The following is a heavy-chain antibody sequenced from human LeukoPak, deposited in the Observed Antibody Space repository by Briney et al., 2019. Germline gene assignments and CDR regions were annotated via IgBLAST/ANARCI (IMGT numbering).Heavy chain of an antibody. V-gene: IGHV4-34*01. Sequence: SETLSLTCVVYGESFSGYSWSWIRQPPGKGLEWIGEINQRRNTNYNPSLKSRVTISIDTSKNQFSLKLSSVTAADTAVYYCARLGITIFGVVYYGMDVWGQGTTVTVSS. CDR3: ARLGITIFGVVYYGMDV. J-gene: IGHJ6*02. CDR2: INQRRNT. CDR1: GESFSGYS. D-gene: IGHD3-3*01.